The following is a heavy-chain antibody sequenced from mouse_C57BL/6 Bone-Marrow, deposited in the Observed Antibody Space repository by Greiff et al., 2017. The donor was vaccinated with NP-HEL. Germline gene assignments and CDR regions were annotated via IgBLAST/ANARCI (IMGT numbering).Heavy chain of an antibody. CDR3: TTIYYCDD. Sequence: EVQRVESGGGLVQPGGSMKLSCVASGFTFSNYWMNWVRQSPEKGLEWVAQIRLKSDNYATHYAESVKGRFTISRDDSKSSVYQQMNNLRAEDTGIYYCTTIYYCDDWGKGTTLTVSS. CDR1: GFTFSNYW. V-gene: IGHV6-3*01. CDR2: IRLKSDNYAT. D-gene: IGHD1-1*02. J-gene: IGHJ2*01.